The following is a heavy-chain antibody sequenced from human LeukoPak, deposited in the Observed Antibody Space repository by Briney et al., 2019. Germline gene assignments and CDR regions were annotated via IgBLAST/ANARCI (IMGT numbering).Heavy chain of an antibody. D-gene: IGHD3-10*01. CDR1: GFTFSSYA. V-gene: IGHV3-48*03. J-gene: IGHJ6*04. Sequence: GGSLRLSCAASGFTFSSYAMSWVRQAPGKGLEWVSYISSSGSTIHYADSVKGRFTISRDNAKNSLYLQMNSLRAEDTAVYYCARDYGSGSYYQSYYYYGMDVWGKGTTVTVSS. CDR3: ARDYGSGSYYQSYYYYGMDV. CDR2: ISSSGSTI.